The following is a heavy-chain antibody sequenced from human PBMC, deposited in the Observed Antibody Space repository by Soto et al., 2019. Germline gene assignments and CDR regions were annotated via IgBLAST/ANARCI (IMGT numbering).Heavy chain of an antibody. J-gene: IGHJ3*02. CDR3: ARDFGAAREDDAFDI. CDR1: GGTVSRYA. V-gene: IGHV1-69*06. CDR2: IIPIFGTA. Sequence: SVKLSCRAFGGTVSRYAISLVRQAPGQGLEWMGGIIPIFGTANYAQKFQGRVTITADKSTSTAYMELSSLRSEDTAVYYCARDFGAAREDDAFDIWGQGTMVT. D-gene: IGHD6-6*01.